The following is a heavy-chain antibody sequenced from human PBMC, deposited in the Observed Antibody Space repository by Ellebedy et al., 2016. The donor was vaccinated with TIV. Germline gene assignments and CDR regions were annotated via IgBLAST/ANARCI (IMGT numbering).Heavy chain of an antibody. J-gene: IGHJ4*02. Sequence: SETLSLTXSVSHVAISTGTYYWTWTRHRPGNGMEWIGHIYHSGHTFYTPSLKARVSMSIDSSAHELSLSLTSVTAADTAFYYCARGGPPASSWAVWGQGILVTVSS. D-gene: IGHD2-2*01. CDR1: HVAISTGTYY. CDR2: IYHSGHT. CDR3: ARGGPPASSWAV. V-gene: IGHV4-31*03.